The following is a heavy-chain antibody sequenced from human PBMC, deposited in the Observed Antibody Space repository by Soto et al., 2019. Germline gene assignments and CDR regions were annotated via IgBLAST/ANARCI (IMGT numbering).Heavy chain of an antibody. D-gene: IGHD3-10*01. Sequence: QLQLQESGPGLVKPSETLSLTCTVSGGSISSSSYYWGWIRQPPGKGLEWIGSIYYSGSTYYNPSLKSRVTISVDTSKNQFSLKLSSVTAADTAVYYCARHPERLGELLSPGRIDPWGQGTLVTVSS. CDR3: ARHPERLGELLSPGRIDP. J-gene: IGHJ5*02. CDR1: GGSISSSSYY. CDR2: IYYSGST. V-gene: IGHV4-39*01.